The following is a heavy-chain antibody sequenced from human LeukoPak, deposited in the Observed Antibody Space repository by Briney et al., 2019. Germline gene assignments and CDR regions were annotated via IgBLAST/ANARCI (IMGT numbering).Heavy chain of an antibody. CDR3: ARSRIAAAAAFDF. CDR1: GGSISTYY. J-gene: IGHJ4*02. D-gene: IGHD6-13*01. Sequence: SETLSLTCSVSGGSISTYYWSRIRQPAGKGLEWIGRIYTSGNTNYNPSLKSRVTMSVDTSKNQFSLKLNSVTAADTAVYYCARSRIAAAAAFDFWGQGTLVTVSS. V-gene: IGHV4-4*07. CDR2: IYTSGNT.